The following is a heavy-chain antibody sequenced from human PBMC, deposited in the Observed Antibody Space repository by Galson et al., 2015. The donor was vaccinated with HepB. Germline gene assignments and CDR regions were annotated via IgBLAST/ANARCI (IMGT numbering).Heavy chain of an antibody. CDR2: VYYSGST. CDR3: ARTPYGDYLYYYYGMDV. CDR1: GGSISSGGYY. D-gene: IGHD4-17*01. J-gene: IGHJ6*02. V-gene: IGHV4-31*03. Sequence: TLSLTCTVSGGSISSGGYYWSWIRQHPGKGLEWIGYVYYSGSTYYNPSLKSRVTISVDTSKNQFSLKLSSVTAADTAVYYCARTPYGDYLYYYYGMDVWGQGTTVTISS.